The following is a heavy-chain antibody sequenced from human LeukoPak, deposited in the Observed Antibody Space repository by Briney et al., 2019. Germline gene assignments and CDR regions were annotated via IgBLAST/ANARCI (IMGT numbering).Heavy chain of an antibody. CDR3: ARSVVSIAVAGYYYYYYMDV. D-gene: IGHD6-19*01. CDR2: ISASGDST. Sequence: GGSLRLPCAASGFTFSSYAMNWVRQAPGKGLEWVSVISASGDSTYYADSVKGRFTISRDNSKNTLYLQMNSLRVEDTATYYCARSVVSIAVAGYYYYYYMDVWGKGTTVTVSS. V-gene: IGHV3-23*01. CDR1: GFTFSSYA. J-gene: IGHJ6*03.